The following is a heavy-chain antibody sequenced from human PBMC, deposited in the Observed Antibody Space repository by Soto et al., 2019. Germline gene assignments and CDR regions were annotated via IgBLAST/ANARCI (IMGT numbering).Heavy chain of an antibody. J-gene: IGHJ4*02. CDR2: ISYDGSNK. CDR3: AKGKSSGWYYFDY. V-gene: IGHV3-30-3*01. Sequence: PVGSLRLSCAASGFTFSSYAMHWVRQAPGKGLEWVAVISYDGSNKYYADSVKGRFTISRDNSKNTLYLQVNSLRADDTAIYYCAKGKSSGWYYFDYWGQGTPVTVSS. CDR1: GFTFSSYA. D-gene: IGHD6-19*01.